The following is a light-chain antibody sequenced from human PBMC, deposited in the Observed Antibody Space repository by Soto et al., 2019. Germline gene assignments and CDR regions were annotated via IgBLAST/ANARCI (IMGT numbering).Light chain of an antibody. J-gene: IGLJ1*01. V-gene: IGLV2-14*01. Sequence: QSVLTQPASVSGSPGQSITISCTGSYKYVSWYQQHPGKAPKFMIYEVSNRPSGVSNRFSGSKSGNTASLTISGLQAEDEADYYCSSYTTSYFYVFGPGTKVTVL. CDR1: YKY. CDR3: SSYTTSYFYV. CDR2: EVS.